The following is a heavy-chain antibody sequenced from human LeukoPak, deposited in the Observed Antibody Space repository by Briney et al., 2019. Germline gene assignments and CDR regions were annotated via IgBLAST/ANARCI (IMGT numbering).Heavy chain of an antibody. CDR3: ARIGYSSSSNDY. CDR1: GFTFSSYA. Sequence: GGSLRLFCAASGFTFSSYAMSWVRQAPGKGLEWVSPISGSGDSTYYADSVKGRFTISRDNARNSVYLQMNSLRVEDTAVYYCARIGYSSSSNDYWGQGTLVTVSS. CDR2: ISGSGDST. J-gene: IGHJ4*02. V-gene: IGHV3-23*01. D-gene: IGHD6-6*01.